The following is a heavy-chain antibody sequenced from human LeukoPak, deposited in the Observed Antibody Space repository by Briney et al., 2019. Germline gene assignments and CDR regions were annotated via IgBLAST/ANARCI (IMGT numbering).Heavy chain of an antibody. CDR2: INPNSGGT. CDR1: GYTFTGYY. V-gene: IGHV1-2*04. D-gene: IGHD6-19*01. CDR3: ARERGSGWYQTSYGMDV. Sequence: ASVKVSCKASGYTFTGYYMHWVRQAPGQGLEWMGWINPNSGGTNYAQKLQGWVTMTRDTSISTAYMELSRLRSDDTAVYYCARERGSGWYQTSYGMDVWGQGTTVTVSS. J-gene: IGHJ6*02.